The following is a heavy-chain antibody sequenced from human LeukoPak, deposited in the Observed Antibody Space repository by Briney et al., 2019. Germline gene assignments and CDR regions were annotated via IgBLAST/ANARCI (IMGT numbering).Heavy chain of an antibody. D-gene: IGHD2-15*01. CDR3: ATGYCSGGSCYHFES. Sequence: ASAKVSCKTSGYRFSDYYMHWVRQAPGQGLEWMGWVNSNSGGTHYAQKFEGRVTMTRDTSISTAYMELSRLKSDDTAVYYCATGYCSGGSCYHFESWGQGTLVTVSS. CDR2: VNSNSGGT. V-gene: IGHV1-2*02. CDR1: GYRFSDYY. J-gene: IGHJ4*02.